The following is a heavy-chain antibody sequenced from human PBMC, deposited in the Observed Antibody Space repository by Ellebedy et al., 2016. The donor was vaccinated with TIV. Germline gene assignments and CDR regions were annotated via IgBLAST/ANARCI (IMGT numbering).Heavy chain of an antibody. J-gene: IGHJ6*02. Sequence: GESLKISCAASGFTFDDYAMHWVRQAPGKGLEWVSLISGDGGSTYYADSVKGRFTISRDNSKTSLYLQMNSLRTEDTALYYCAKDTGGYSYGLYGMDVWGQGTTVTVSS. D-gene: IGHD5-18*01. V-gene: IGHV3-43*02. CDR2: ISGDGGST. CDR1: GFTFDDYA. CDR3: AKDTGGYSYGLYGMDV.